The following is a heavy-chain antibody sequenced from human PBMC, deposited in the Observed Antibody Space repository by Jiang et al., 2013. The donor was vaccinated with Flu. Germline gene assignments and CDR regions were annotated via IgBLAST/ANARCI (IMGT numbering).Heavy chain of an antibody. CDR2: IYYSGST. V-gene: IGHV4-39*07. J-gene: IGHJ4*02. CDR3: ASQSIAARQIDY. Sequence: SLTCTVSGGSISSSSYYWGWIRQPPGKGLEWIGSIYYSGSTYYNPSLKSRVTISVDTSKNQFSLKLSSVTAADTAVYYCASQSIAARQIDYWGQGTLVTVSS. D-gene: IGHD6-6*01. CDR1: GGSISSSSYY.